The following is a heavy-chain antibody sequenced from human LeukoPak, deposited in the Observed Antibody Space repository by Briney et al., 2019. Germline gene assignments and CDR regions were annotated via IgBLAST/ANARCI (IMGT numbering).Heavy chain of an antibody. CDR1: GGSFSGYY. CDR3: ARVSAAMVSYDY. J-gene: IGHJ4*02. CDR2: INHSGST. V-gene: IGHV4-34*01. D-gene: IGHD2-2*01. Sequence: SETLSLTCAVYGGSFSGYYWSWTRQPPGKGLEWIGEINHSGSTNYNPSLKSRVTISVDTSKNQFSLKLSSVTAADTAVYYCARVSAAMVSYDYWGQGTLVTVSS.